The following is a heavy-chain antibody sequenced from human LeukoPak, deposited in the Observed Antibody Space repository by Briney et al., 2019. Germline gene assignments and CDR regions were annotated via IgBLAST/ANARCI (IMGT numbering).Heavy chain of an antibody. V-gene: IGHV4-61*01. CDR2: IYYSGST. Sequence: PSETLSLTCTVSGGSVSSGSYYWSWIRQPPGKGLEWIGYIYYSGSTNYNPSLKSRVTISVDTSKNQFSLKLSSVTAAGTAVYYCARDTPVNDYGDEGYPWGQGTLVTVSS. D-gene: IGHD4-17*01. CDR1: GGSVSSGSYY. CDR3: ARDTPVNDYGDEGYP. J-gene: IGHJ5*02.